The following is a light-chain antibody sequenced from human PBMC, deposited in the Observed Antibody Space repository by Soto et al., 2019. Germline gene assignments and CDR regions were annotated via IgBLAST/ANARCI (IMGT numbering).Light chain of an antibody. J-gene: IGLJ2*01. CDR2: EVS. Sequence: QSVLTQPASVSGSPGQSITISCTGTRSDVGGYDYVSWYQHHPGEAPKLIINEVSDRPSGVSSRFSGSKSGNTASLTISGLQPEDEADYYCSSYASSTSVVFGGGTKLTVL. V-gene: IGLV2-14*01. CDR3: SSYASSTSVV. CDR1: RSDVGGYDY.